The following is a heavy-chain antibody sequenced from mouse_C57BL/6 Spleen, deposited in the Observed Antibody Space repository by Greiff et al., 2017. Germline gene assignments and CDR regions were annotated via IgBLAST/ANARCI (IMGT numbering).Heavy chain of an antibody. CDR2: IYPGSGST. CDR3: ARGITTVGYWYFDV. V-gene: IGHV1-55*01. D-gene: IGHD1-1*01. J-gene: IGHJ1*03. Sequence: QVQLQQPGAELVKPGASVKMSCKASGYTFTSYWITWVKQRPGQGLEWIGDIYPGSGSTNYNEKFKSKATLTVDTSSSTAYMQLSSLTSEDSAVYYCARGITTVGYWYFDVWGTGTTVTVSS. CDR1: GYTFTSYW.